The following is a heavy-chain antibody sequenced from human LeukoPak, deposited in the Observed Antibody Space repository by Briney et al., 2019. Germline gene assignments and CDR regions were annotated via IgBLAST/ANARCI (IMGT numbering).Heavy chain of an antibody. D-gene: IGHD3-16*01. CDR1: GFTFSSHG. CDR3: AKDDNYIRFLS. V-gene: IGHV3-23*01. J-gene: IGHJ5*02. Sequence: GETLRLSCAASGFTFSSHGMNWVRQAPGKGLEWVSGISGSGGNTYYADSVKGRFTISRDNSKNTLYLQMNSLRAEDTAVYYCAKDDNYIRFLSWGQGTLVTVSS. CDR2: ISGSGGNT.